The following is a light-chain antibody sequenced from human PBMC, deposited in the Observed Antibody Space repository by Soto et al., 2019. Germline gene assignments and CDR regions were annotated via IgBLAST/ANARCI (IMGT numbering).Light chain of an antibody. V-gene: IGKV3-11*01. CDR2: ESS. CDR3: QQRSNWPRT. Sequence: DIVLTQSPGALSLSPGDRATLSCRASQSVSTFLAWYQQKPGQAPRLLIYESSNRATGIPARFSGSGSGTDFTLTISSLEPKDVAVYYCQQRSNWPRTFGQGTRLEIK. CDR1: QSVSTF. J-gene: IGKJ5*01.